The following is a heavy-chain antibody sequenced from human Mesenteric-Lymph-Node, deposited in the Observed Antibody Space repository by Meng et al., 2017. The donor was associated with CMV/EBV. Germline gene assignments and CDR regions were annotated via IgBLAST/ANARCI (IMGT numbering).Heavy chain of an antibody. V-gene: IGHV3-21*01. J-gene: IGHJ4*02. CDR3: ARDTAYSTGWFKGSFDY. CDR1: FSLSIYT. CDR2: ISSKSSDI. D-gene: IGHD6-19*01. Sequence: FSLSIYTMNWVRQAPGKGLEWVSSISSKSSDILYADSVRGRFTISRDNAKNSLYLQMNDLRAEDTAVYYCARDTAYSTGWFKGSFDYWGQGTLVTVSS.